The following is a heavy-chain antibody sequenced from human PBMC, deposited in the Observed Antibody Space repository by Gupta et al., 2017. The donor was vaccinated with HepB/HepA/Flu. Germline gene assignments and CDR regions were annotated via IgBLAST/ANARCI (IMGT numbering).Heavy chain of an antibody. CDR3: VKELGGNYNAFFDY. CDR2: VPYDGIVQ. Sequence: QVHLVASGGGVVQPGRSLSLSWAASEFLFSTYGLHWVRQAPGKGLAWVAVVPYDGIVQYYADAVRGRFTVSRDNSQNTLYLQMNSLRVEDTAVYYCVKELGGNYNAFFDYWGQGILVTVSS. J-gene: IGHJ4*02. D-gene: IGHD4-23*01. CDR1: EFLFSTYG. V-gene: IGHV3-30*18.